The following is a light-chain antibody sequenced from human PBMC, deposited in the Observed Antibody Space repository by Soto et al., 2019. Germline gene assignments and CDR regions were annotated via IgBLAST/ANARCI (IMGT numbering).Light chain of an antibody. CDR3: SSYTSSTFYV. CDR2: EVS. J-gene: IGLJ1*01. CDR1: SSDVGGYNY. V-gene: IGLV2-14*01. Sequence: QSVLTQPASVSGSPGQSITISCTGTSSDVGGYNYVSWYQQHPGKAPKLMIYEVSNRPSGVSNRSSGSKSGNTASLTISGLQPDDEADSYCSSYTSSTFYVFGTGTKVTV.